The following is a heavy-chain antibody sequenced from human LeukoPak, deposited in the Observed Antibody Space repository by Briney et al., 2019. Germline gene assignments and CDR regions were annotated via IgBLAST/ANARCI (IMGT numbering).Heavy chain of an antibody. CDR3: AKGRVIMSVGYFDY. CDR1: GFTLSSYA. CDR2: ISGSGGST. D-gene: IGHD3-3*01. J-gene: IGHJ4*02. V-gene: IGHV3-23*01. Sequence: GGSLRLSCAASGFTLSSYAMSWVRQAPGKGLEWVSAISGSGGSTYYADSVKGRFTISRDNSKNTLYLQMNSLRAEDTAVYYCAKGRVIMSVGYFDYWGQGTLVTVSS.